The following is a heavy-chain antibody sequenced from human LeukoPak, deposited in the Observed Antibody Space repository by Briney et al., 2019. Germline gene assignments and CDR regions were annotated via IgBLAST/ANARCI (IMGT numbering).Heavy chain of an antibody. CDR1: GVSFSGYY. V-gene: IGHV4-34*01. CDR3: ARAYYDFWSGYYAHPFDY. CDR2: INHSGST. D-gene: IGHD3-3*01. Sequence: PSETLSLTCAVYGVSFSGYYWSWIRQPPGKGLEWIGEINHSGSTNYNPSLKSRVTISVDTSKNQFSLKLSSVTAADTAVYYCARAYYDFWSGYYAHPFDYWGQGTLVTVSS. J-gene: IGHJ4*02.